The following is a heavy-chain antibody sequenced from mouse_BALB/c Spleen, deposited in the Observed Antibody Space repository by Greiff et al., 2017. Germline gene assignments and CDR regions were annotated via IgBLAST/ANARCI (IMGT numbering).Heavy chain of an antibody. J-gene: IGHJ4*01. CDR3: AIYDDDEGGYAMDD. D-gene: IGHD2-4*01. V-gene: IGHV2-9*02. Sequence: QVQLKESGPGLVAPSQSLSITCTVSGFSLTSYGVHWVRQPPGKGLEWLGVIWAGGSTNYNSALMSRLSISKDNSKSQVFLKMNSLQTDDTAMYYCAIYDDDEGGYAMDDWGQGTSVTVSS. CDR2: IWAGGST. CDR1: GFSLTSYG.